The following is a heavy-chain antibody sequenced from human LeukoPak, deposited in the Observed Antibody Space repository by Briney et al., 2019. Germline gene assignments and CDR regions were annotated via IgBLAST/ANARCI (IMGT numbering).Heavy chain of an antibody. Sequence: SETLSLTCTVSGGSISSYYWSWIRQPAGKGLEWIGRIYTSGSTNYNPSLKSRVTMSVDTSKNQFSLKLSSVTAADTAVYYCARGAVAGISDDAFDIWGQGTMVTVSS. CDR2: IYTSGST. D-gene: IGHD6-19*01. CDR1: GGSISSYY. CDR3: ARGAVAGISDDAFDI. V-gene: IGHV4-4*07. J-gene: IGHJ3*02.